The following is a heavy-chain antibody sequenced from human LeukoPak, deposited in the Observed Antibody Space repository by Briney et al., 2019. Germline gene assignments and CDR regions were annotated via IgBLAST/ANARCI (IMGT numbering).Heavy chain of an antibody. J-gene: IGHJ4*02. CDR1: GGSISSYY. CDR3: ARDSGQNYYDNSGYYAPFDY. V-gene: IGHV4-59*01. D-gene: IGHD3-22*01. CDR2: IYYSGST. Sequence: PSETLSLTCTVSGGSISSYYWSWIRQPPGKGLEWIGYIYYSGSTNYNPSLQSRLTISVDTTKNRFSLKLSSVTAADTAVYYCARDSGQNYYDNSGYYAPFDYWGQGTLVTVSS.